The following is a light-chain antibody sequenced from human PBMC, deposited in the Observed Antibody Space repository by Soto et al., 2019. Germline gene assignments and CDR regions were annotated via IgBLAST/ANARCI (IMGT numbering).Light chain of an antibody. V-gene: IGKV3-20*01. CDR3: EQYGSSPRT. Sequence: GVTQSPGTRSLSPGERGTLSWRASQSVSSSYLAWYQQKPGQAPRLLIYGASSRATGIPDRFSGSGSGTDFTLTISRLEPEDFAVYYCEQYGSSPRTFSQGTKVDI. J-gene: IGKJ1*01. CDR1: QSVSSSY. CDR2: GAS.